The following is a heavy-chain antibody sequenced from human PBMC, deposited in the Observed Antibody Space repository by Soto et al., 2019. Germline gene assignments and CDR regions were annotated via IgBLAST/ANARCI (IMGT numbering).Heavy chain of an antibody. D-gene: IGHD1-1*01. Sequence: RASVKVSCKASGYTFSRTGISWVRQAPGQGLEWMGWISCYTGHTSYAEKFQGRVTMTTDTSTNTAYMELRSLRSDDTAVYYCARDRAGITTFYGLDVWGQGTTVTVSS. J-gene: IGHJ6*02. CDR3: ARDRAGITTFYGLDV. V-gene: IGHV1-18*01. CDR2: ISCYTGHT. CDR1: GYTFSRTG.